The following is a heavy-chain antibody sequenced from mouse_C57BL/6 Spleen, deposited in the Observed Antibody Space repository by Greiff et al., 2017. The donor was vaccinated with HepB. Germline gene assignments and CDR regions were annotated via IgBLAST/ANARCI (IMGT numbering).Heavy chain of an antibody. Sequence: EVQLQQSGPELVKPGASVKIPCKASGYTFTDYNMDWVKQSHGKSLEWIGDINPNNGGTIYNQKFKGKATLTVDKSSSTAYMELRSLTSEDTPVYYGERGIPYPAIITTDAMDYWGQGTSVTVSS. CDR3: ERGIPYPAIITTDAMDY. D-gene: IGHD1-1*01. CDR2: INPNNGGT. V-gene: IGHV1-18*01. J-gene: IGHJ4*01. CDR1: GYTFTDYN.